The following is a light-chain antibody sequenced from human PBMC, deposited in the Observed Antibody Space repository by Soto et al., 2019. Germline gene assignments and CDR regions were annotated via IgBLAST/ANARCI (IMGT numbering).Light chain of an antibody. CDR3: SSYSGTNYHYV. V-gene: IGLV2-8*01. Sequence: ALAQPPSASGSFGQSVTISCTGTSSDVGGYNYVSWYQQHPGKAPKLMIYEVSERPSGVPDRFSGSKSGNTASLTVSGLQADDEADYYCSSYSGTNYHYVFGTGTKVTVL. CDR2: EVS. J-gene: IGLJ1*01. CDR1: SSDVGGYNY.